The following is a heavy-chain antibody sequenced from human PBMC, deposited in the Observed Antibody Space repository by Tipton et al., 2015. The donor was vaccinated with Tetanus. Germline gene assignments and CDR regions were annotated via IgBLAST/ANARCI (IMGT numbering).Heavy chain of an antibody. CDR3: SRTGLYLSSEGFDI. Sequence: QVQLVQSGPEVKKPGASVKVSCTASGYTFTGYYLHWVRQAPGQGPEWMGWINPNNGGTHLRQKFQDRITLTTVTSISTAYMELSRLTSDDTAIYFCSRTGLYLSSEGFDIWGQGTMVIVSS. D-gene: IGHD3-9*01. CDR1: GYTFTGYY. CDR2: INPNNGGT. V-gene: IGHV1-2*02. J-gene: IGHJ3*02.